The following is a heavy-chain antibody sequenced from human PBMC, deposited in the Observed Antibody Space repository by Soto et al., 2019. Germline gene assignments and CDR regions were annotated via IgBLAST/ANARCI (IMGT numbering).Heavy chain of an antibody. V-gene: IGHV5-51*01. CDR1: GYSFTSYW. J-gene: IGHJ6*02. CDR3: ERPGDIGYDYYGMDV. CDR2: IYPGDSDT. Sequence: PGESLKISCNGSGYSFTSYWIGWVRQMPGKGLEWMGIIYPGDSDTRYSPSFQGQVTISADKSISTAYLQWSSLKAPDTAMYYCERPGDIGYDYYGMDVWGQCTTVTVSS. D-gene: IGHD2-15*01.